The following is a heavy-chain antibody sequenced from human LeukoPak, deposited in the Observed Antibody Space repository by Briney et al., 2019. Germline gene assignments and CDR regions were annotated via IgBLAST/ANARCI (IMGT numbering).Heavy chain of an antibody. CDR1: GGSISSYY. Sequence: PSETLSLTCTVSGGSISSYYWSWIRQPAGKGLEWIGRIYTSGSTNYNPSLKSRVTISVDTSKNQFSLKLSSVTAADTAVYYCARRDYYGSGSYYLDYWGQGTLVTVSS. CDR3: ARRDYYGSGSYYLDY. V-gene: IGHV4-4*07. J-gene: IGHJ4*02. D-gene: IGHD3-10*01. CDR2: IYTSGST.